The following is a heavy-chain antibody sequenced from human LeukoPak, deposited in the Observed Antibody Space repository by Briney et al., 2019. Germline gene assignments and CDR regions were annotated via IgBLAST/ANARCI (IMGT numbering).Heavy chain of an antibody. CDR3: ARGVGGLYYYYYYMDV. CDR2: IYSAGNT. Sequence: GGSLRLSCTVSGFTVSSNSMSWVRQAPGKGLEWVSFIYSAGNTYYADSVKGRFTISRDNSKNSLYLQMNSLRAEDTAVYYCARGVGGLYYYYYYMDVWGKGTTVTVSS. V-gene: IGHV3-53*01. CDR1: GFTVSSNS. J-gene: IGHJ6*03. D-gene: IGHD2-2*01.